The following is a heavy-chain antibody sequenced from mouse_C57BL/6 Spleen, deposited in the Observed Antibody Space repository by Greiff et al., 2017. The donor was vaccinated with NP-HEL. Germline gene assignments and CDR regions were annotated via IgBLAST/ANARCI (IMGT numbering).Heavy chain of an antibody. Sequence: EVQLVESGGDLVKPGGSLKLSCAASGFTFSSYGMSWVRQTPDKRLEWVATISSGGSYTYYPDSVKGRFTISRDNAKNTLYLQMSGLKSEDTAMYYCASQPAYWGQGTLVTVSA. J-gene: IGHJ3*01. CDR1: GFTFSSYG. CDR2: ISSGGSYT. CDR3: ASQPAY. V-gene: IGHV5-6*01.